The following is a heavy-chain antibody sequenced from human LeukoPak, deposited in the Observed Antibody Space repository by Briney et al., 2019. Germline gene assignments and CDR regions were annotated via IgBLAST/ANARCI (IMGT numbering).Heavy chain of an antibody. CDR1: GYTFTSYA. CDR3: ARERVVDYYDSSGSWYFDL. V-gene: IGHV1-69*04. D-gene: IGHD3-22*01. J-gene: IGHJ2*01. Sequence: SVKVSCKASGYTFTSYAISWVRQAPGQGLEWMGRIIPILGIANYAQKFQGRVTITADKSTTTTYMELSSLRSEDTAVYYCARERVVDYYDSSGSWYFDLWGRGTLVTVSS. CDR2: IIPILGIA.